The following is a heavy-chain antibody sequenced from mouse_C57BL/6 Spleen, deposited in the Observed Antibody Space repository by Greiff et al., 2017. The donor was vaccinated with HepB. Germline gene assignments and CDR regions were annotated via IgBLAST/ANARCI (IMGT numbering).Heavy chain of an antibody. CDR3: ARVDYYDYDVFDY. CDR1: GYTFTDYY. J-gene: IGHJ2*01. CDR2: IYPGSGNT. Sequence: QVHVKQSGAELVRPGASVKLSCKASGYTFTDYYINWVKQRPGQGLEWIARIYPGSGNTYYNEKFKGKATLTAEKSSSTAYMQLSSLTSEDSAVYFCARVDYYDYDVFDYWGQGTTLTVSS. D-gene: IGHD2-4*01. V-gene: IGHV1-76*01.